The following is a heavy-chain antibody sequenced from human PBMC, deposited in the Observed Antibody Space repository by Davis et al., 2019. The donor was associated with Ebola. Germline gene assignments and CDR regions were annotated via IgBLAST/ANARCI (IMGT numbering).Heavy chain of an antibody. V-gene: IGHV1-18*04. Sequence: ASVKVSCKASGYTFTSYGISWVRQAPGQGLEWMGWISAYNGNTNYAQKLQGRVTMTTDTSTSTAYMELRSLRSDDTAVYYCARESIVEGATTYYYYGMDVWGQGTTVTVSS. CDR3: ARESIVEGATTYYYYGMDV. D-gene: IGHD1-26*01. CDR2: ISAYNGNT. J-gene: IGHJ6*02. CDR1: GYTFTSYG.